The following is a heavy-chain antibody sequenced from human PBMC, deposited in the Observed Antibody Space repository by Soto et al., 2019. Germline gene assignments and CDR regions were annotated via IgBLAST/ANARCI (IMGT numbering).Heavy chain of an antibody. CDR3: AKGESGPRSGSYYLPYNWFDP. J-gene: IGHJ5*02. CDR1: GFTFSSYA. CDR2: ISGSGGST. Sequence: AGGSLRLSCAASGFTFSSYAMSWVRQAPGEGLEWVSAISGSGGSTYYADSVKGRFTISRDNSKNTLYLQMNSLRAEDTAVYYCAKGESGPRSGSYYLPYNWFDPWGQGTLVTVSS. V-gene: IGHV3-23*01. D-gene: IGHD1-26*01.